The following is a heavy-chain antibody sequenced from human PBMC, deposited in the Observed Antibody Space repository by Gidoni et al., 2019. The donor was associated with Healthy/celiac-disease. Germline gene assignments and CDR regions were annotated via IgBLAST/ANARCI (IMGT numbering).Heavy chain of an antibody. D-gene: IGHD1-1*01. V-gene: IGHV4-30-4*01. CDR2: IYYSGST. CDR3: ARHGERGPQVDY. Sequence: QVQRQESVPGLVKPSQTLSLTCTVSRASLSSGDYYWRWIRQPPGKGLEWIGYIYYSGSTYYNPSLKSRVTISVDTSKNQFSLKLSSVTAADTAVYYCARHGERGPQVDYWGQGTLVTVSS. CDR1: RASLSSGDYY. J-gene: IGHJ4*02.